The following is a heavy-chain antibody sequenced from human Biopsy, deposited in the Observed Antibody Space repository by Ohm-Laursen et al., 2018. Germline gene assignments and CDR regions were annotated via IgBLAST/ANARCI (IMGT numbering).Heavy chain of an antibody. Sequence: SLRLSCAASGFTLSSYSMNWVRQTPGKGLERVSTISSSSDNIYYVDSVKSRFTISRDNAKKSLYLQMNRLRAEDTAVYYCARSRGSSGIATIYYYGIDVWGQGTTVTVSS. CDR1: GFTLSSYS. J-gene: IGHJ6*02. CDR2: ISSSSDNI. V-gene: IGHV3-21*01. D-gene: IGHD3-10*01. CDR3: ARSRGSSGIATIYYYGIDV.